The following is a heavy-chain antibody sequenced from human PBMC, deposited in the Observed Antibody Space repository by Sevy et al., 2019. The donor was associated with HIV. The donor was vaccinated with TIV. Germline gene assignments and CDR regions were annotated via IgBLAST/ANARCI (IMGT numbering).Heavy chain of an antibody. J-gene: IGHJ4*02. V-gene: IGHV3-30-3*01. Sequence: GESLKISCAASGFPFTTYAVHWVRQAPGKGLEWLAVISFKGGNKFYADYVRGRFTISRDNSENTMYLQMNSLRVEDTAMYYCARDVSGGERLGRLSAYFDYWGQGTLVTVSS. CDR2: ISFKGGNK. CDR3: ARDVSGGERLGRLSAYFDY. CDR1: GFPFTTYA. D-gene: IGHD3-16*02.